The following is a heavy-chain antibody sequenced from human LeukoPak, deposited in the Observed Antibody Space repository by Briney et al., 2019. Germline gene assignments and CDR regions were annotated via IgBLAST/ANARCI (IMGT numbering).Heavy chain of an antibody. J-gene: IGHJ6*02. CDR2: IKSKTDGGTT. CDR1: GFTFSNAW. V-gene: IGHV3-15*01. Sequence: GGSLRLSCAASGFTFSNAWMSWVRQAPGKGLEWVGRIKSKTDGGTTDYAAPVKGRFTISRDDSKNTLYLQMNSLRAEDTAVYYCARDSYYYYGMDVWGQGTTVTVSS. CDR3: ARDSYYYYGMDV.